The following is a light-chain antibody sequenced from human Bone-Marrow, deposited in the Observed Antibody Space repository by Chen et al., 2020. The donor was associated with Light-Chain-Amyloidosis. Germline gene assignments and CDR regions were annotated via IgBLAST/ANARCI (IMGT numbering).Light chain of an antibody. J-gene: IGLJ3*02. CDR3: QVWDRSSDRPV. CDR1: NIGSTS. Sequence: SYVLTQPSSVSVAPGQTATIACGGNNIGSTSVHWYQQTPGQAPLLVVYGDSDRPSGIPERLSGSNSGNTAPLTISRVEAGDGADYYCQVWDRSSDRPVFGGGTKLTGL. V-gene: IGLV3-21*02. CDR2: GDS.